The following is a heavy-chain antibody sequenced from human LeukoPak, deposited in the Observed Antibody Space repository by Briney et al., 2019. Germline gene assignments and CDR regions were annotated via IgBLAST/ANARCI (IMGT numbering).Heavy chain of an antibody. J-gene: IGHJ2*01. CDR2: IIPIFGTA. V-gene: IGHV1-69*13. CDR1: GGTFSSYA. Sequence: AASVKVSCKASGGTFSSYAISWVRQAPGQGLEWMGGIIPIFGTANYAQKFQGRVTITADESTSTAYMELSSLRSEDTAVYYCARDGRGTMMANWYFDLWGRGTLVTVSS. CDR3: ARDGRGTMMANWYFDL. D-gene: IGHD3-22*01.